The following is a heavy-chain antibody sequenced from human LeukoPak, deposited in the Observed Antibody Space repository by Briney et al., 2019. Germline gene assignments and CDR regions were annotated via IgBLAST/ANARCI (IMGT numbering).Heavy chain of an antibody. J-gene: IGHJ6*02. CDR1: GGSIRSSYYY. CDR3: ARDCTNGVCYSRPYYYYGMDV. V-gene: IGHV4-39*07. Sequence: SETLSLTCTVSGGSIRSSYYYWGWIRQPPGKGLEWIGSIYDSGSTYYNPSLKSRVTISVDTSKNQFSLKLSSVTAADTAVYYCARDCTNGVCYSRPYYYYGMDVWGQGTTVTVSS. CDR2: IYDSGST. D-gene: IGHD2-8*01.